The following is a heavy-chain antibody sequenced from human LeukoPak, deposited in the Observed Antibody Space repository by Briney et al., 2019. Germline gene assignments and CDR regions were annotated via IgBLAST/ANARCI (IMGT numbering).Heavy chain of an antibody. CDR2: IIPIFGTA. V-gene: IGHV1-69*13. Sequence: SVKVSCKASGGTFSSYAISWVRQAPGQWLEWMGGIIPIFGTANYAQKFQGRVTITADESTSTAYMELSSLRSEDTAVYYCARQSRQYSSGWYPMGYWGQGTLVTVSS. D-gene: IGHD6-19*01. CDR1: GGTFSSYA. CDR3: ARQSRQYSSGWYPMGY. J-gene: IGHJ4*02.